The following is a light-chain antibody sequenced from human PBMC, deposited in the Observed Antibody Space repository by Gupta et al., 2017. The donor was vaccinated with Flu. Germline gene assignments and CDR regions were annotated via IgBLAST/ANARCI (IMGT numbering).Light chain of an antibody. V-gene: IGKV3D-15*01. CDR1: QTVNRN. J-gene: IGKJ4*01. CDR3: QHYNNWTS. CDR2: GGF. Sequence: EIMLKQYPATLSASPGERVTLSCRASQTVNRNLAWLQQRPGQSPRLIIYGGFNRATGIPARFSGSGSGTDFVLTISHLQSEDFAVYYCQHYNNWTSFGGATKVEIK.